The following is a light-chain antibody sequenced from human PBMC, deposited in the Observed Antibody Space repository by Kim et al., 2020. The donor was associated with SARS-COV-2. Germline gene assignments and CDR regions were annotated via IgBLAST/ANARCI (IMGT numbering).Light chain of an antibody. V-gene: IGLV2-14*03. J-gene: IGLJ1*01. Sequence: GQSITISCTGTSSDVGVYNYVSWYQQHPGKAPKLMIYDVSNRPSGVSNRFSGSKSGNTASLTISGLQAEDEADYYCSSYTSSSPYVFGTGTKVTVL. CDR3: SSYTSSSPYV. CDR1: SSDVGVYNY. CDR2: DVS.